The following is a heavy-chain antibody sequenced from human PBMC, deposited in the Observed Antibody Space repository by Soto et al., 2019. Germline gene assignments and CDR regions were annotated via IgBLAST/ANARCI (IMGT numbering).Heavy chain of an antibody. Sequence: QVQLQQWGAGLLKPSETLSLTCAVYGGTFSGYYWTWIRQPPGKALEWIGEINHSGSTKYTPSLKSRVAISADTSKNQISRKLTSVTAADTALYYCARRYCTSTSCLAGFDSWGRGNLVIVSS. J-gene: IGHJ5*01. CDR1: GGTFSGYY. D-gene: IGHD2-2*01. CDR3: ARRYCTSTSCLAGFDS. CDR2: INHSGST. V-gene: IGHV4-34*01.